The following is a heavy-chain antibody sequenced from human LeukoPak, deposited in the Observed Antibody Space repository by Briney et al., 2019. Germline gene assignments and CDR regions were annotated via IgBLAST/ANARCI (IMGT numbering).Heavy chain of an antibody. D-gene: IGHD2-2*02. J-gene: IGHJ6*02. CDR1: GGTFNSFG. V-gene: IGHV1-69*04. CDR2: IIPIVGIT. CDR3: ARRYCSSTSCYTGWYYYGMDV. Sequence: SVKVSCKASGGTFNSFGINWVRQAPGQGLEWLGRIIPIVGITNYAQKLQGRVTIIADNSTRTAYMELSSLTSEDTAVYYCARRYCSSTSCYTGWYYYGMDVWGQGTTVTVSS.